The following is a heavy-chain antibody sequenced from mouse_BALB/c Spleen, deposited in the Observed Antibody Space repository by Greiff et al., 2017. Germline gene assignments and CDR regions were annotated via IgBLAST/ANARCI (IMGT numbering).Heavy chain of an antibody. D-gene: IGHD3-2*01. CDR3: ARGSDSSGYFDY. V-gene: IGHV5-9-3*01. CDR2: ISSGGSYT. Sequence: EVKLVESGGGLVKPGGSLKLSCAASGFTFSSYAMSWVRQTPEKRLEWVATISSGGSYTYYPDSVKGRFTISRDNAKNTLYLQMSSLRSEDTAMYYCARGSDSSGYFDYWGQGTTLTVSS. CDR1: GFTFSSYA. J-gene: IGHJ2*01.